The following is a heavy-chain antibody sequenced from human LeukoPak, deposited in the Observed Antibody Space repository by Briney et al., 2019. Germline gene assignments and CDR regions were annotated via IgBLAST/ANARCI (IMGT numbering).Heavy chain of an antibody. CDR2: IYPSDSDT. D-gene: IGHD3-3*01. Sequence: GESLKISCKGSGYSFTSYWIGWVRQMPGKGLEWMGIIYPSDSDTRYSPSFQGQVTISADKSISTAYLQWSSLKASDTAMYYCARRDFWSGYYISDAFDIWGQGTMVTVSS. CDR1: GYSFTSYW. J-gene: IGHJ3*02. V-gene: IGHV5-51*01. CDR3: ARRDFWSGYYISDAFDI.